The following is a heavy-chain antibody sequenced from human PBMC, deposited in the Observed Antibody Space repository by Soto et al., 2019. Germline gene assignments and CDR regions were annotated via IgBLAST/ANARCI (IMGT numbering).Heavy chain of an antibody. D-gene: IGHD1-20*01. J-gene: IGHJ4*02. V-gene: IGHV1-69*06. CDR2: IDPIVDTS. CDR3: ATYPRPYKWTDI. Sequence: QVRLEQSGAEVKKPGSSVRVSCQASGGAHTSYPIHWVRQAPGQGLEWMGVIDPIVDTSNLAENFKTRLTLTADTSTKTVYMDLTSLRSDDTAIYFCATYPRPYKWTDIWGRGTQLTVSS. CDR1: GGAHTSYP.